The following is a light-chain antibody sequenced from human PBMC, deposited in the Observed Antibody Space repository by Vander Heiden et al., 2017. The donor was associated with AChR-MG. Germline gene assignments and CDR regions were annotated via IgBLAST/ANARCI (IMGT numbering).Light chain of an antibody. CDR1: QDISNY. J-gene: IGKJ2*01. CDR3: QQYDNLPYT. V-gene: IGKV1-33*01. CDR2: DAS. Sequence: DIQMTQSPSSLSASVGDRVTITCQASQDISNYLNWYQQKPGKAPKLLIYDASNLETGVPSRFSGSGSGAYFTFTISSLQPGDIATYYCQQYDNLPYTFGQGTKLEIK.